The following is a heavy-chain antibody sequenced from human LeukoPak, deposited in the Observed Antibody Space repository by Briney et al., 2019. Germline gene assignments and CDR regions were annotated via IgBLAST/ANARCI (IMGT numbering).Heavy chain of an antibody. D-gene: IGHD2-8*01. J-gene: IGHJ5*02. V-gene: IGHV3-21*01. CDR2: ISSSSSYI. Sequence: GGSLRLSCAASGFTFGSYSMNWVRQAPGKGLEWVSSISSSSSYIYYADSLKGRFTISTDNAKNSLYQQTNSLRAEDTAVYYCARAPYCTNGVCLKNWFDPWGQGTLVTVSS. CDR3: ARAPYCTNGVCLKNWFDP. CDR1: GFTFGSYS.